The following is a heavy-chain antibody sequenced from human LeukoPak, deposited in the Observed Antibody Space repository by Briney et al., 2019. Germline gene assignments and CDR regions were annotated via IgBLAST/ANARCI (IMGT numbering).Heavy chain of an antibody. CDR3: ARDLGYCSGGSCNPYYFDY. CDR1: GGSISSKDYY. Sequence: SQTLSLTCTVSGGSISSKDYYWRWIRQPPGKGLEYIGYIYYSGSTYYNPSLKSRVTMSVDTSKNQFSLKLSSVTAADTAFYYCARDLGYCSGGSCNPYYFDYWGQGTLVTVSS. J-gene: IGHJ4*02. CDR2: IYYSGST. V-gene: IGHV4-30-4*01. D-gene: IGHD2-15*01.